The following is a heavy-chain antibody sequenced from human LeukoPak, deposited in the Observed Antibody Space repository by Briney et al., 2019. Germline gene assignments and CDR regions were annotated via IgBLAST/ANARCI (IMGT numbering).Heavy chain of an antibody. Sequence: GGSLRLSCAASGFTFSSYWMSWVRQAPGKGLEWVSAISGSGGSTYYADSVKGRFTISRDNSKNTLYLQMNSLRAEDTAVYYCAKDRSSNNAFDIWGQGTMVTVSS. CDR2: ISGSGGST. V-gene: IGHV3-23*01. D-gene: IGHD6-13*01. CDR1: GFTFSSYW. J-gene: IGHJ3*02. CDR3: AKDRSSNNAFDI.